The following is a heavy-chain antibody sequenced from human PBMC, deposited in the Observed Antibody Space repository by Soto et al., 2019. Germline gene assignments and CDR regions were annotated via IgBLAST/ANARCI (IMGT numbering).Heavy chain of an antibody. V-gene: IGHV1-2*02. CDR3: ARELTGETTVTKSYYYYYGMDV. CDR1: GYTFTGYY. Sequence: ASVKVSCKASGYTFTGYYMHWVRQAPGQGLEWMGWINPNSGGTNYAQKFQGRVTMTRDTSISTAYMELSRLRSDDTAVYYCARELTGETTVTKSYYYYYGMDVWGQGTTVTVSS. J-gene: IGHJ6*02. D-gene: IGHD4-4*01. CDR2: INPNSGGT.